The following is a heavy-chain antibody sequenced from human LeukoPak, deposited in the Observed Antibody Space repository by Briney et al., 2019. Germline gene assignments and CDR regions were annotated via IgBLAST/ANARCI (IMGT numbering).Heavy chain of an antibody. CDR3: ARDGALVATGSFDY. D-gene: IGHD5-12*01. J-gene: IGHJ4*02. Sequence: ASVKVSYKASGYTFTNYGINWVRQAPGQGLEWMGWISAYNGNTNYAQKLQGRVTMTTDTSTSTAYIELRSLRSDDTAVYYCARDGALVATGSFDYWGQGTLVTVSS. V-gene: IGHV1-18*01. CDR1: GYTFTNYG. CDR2: ISAYNGNT.